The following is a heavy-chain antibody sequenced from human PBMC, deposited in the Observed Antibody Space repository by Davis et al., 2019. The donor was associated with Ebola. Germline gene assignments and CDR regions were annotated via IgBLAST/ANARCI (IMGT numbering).Heavy chain of an antibody. J-gene: IGHJ6*02. CDR1: GYTFTSYG. V-gene: IGHV1-18*01. D-gene: IGHD4-17*01. CDR3: ARDASLRHGMDV. CDR2: ISAYNGNT. Sequence: ASVKVSCKASGYTFTSYGISWVRQAPGQGLEWMGWISAYNGNTNYAQKLQGRVTITADESTSTAYMELSSLRSEDTAVYYCARDASLRHGMDVWGQGTTVTVSS.